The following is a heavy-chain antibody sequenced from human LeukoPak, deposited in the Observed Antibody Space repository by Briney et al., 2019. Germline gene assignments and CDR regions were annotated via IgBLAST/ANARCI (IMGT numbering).Heavy chain of an antibody. CDR3: ARDGYLAVDY. J-gene: IGHJ4*02. V-gene: IGHV4-39*07. CDR2: VHYSGST. CDR1: GGSISSSTYY. D-gene: IGHD2-2*03. Sequence: SETLSLTCTVSGGSISSSTYYWGWIRQPPGKGLEWIGSVHYSGSTYYNPSLKSRVTISVDTSKNQFSLKLSSVTAADTAVYYCARDGYLAVDYWGQGTLVTVSS.